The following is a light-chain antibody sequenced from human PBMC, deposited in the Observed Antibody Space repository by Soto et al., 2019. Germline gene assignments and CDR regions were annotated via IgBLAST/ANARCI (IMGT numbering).Light chain of an antibody. J-gene: IGLJ2*01. Sequence: QSALTQPASVSGSPGQSITISCTGTSSDVGGYNYVSWYQQHPGKAPKLMIYDVSNRPSGVSNRFSGSKSGNTASLTISWLQAEDEADYDFSSYTSRSTPVFGGGTKVTVL. V-gene: IGLV2-14*01. CDR1: SSDVGGYNY. CDR3: SSYTSRSTPV. CDR2: DVS.